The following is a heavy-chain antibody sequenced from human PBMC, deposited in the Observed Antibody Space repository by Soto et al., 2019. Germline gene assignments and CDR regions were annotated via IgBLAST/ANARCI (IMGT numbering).Heavy chain of an antibody. CDR1: GYIFTSYY. Sequence: ASVKVSCKASGYIFTSYYIHWVRQAPGQGLEWMGWINPFDGSRMFAQSFQGRVTMTRDTSTSTVYMEGSSLRSEDTAVYYCSRVDPGETSPFDHWGQGTLVTVS. D-gene: IGHD3-10*01. CDR3: SRVDPGETSPFDH. J-gene: IGHJ4*02. V-gene: IGHV1-46*03. CDR2: INPFDGSR.